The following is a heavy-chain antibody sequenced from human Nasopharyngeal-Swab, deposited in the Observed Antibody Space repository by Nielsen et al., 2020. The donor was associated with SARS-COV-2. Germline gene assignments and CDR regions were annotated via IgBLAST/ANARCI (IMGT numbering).Heavy chain of an antibody. CDR1: GFTFSNYS. D-gene: IGHD3-10*01. J-gene: IGHJ6*02. CDR2: ISSSTSYI. CDR3: ARDGFGESPYYYYYGMDV. V-gene: IGHV3-21*01. Sequence: GESLKISCAASGFTFSNYSMNLVRQAPGKGLEWVSSISSSTSYIYYADSVKGRFTISRDNAKNSLYLQMNSLRAEDTAVYYCARDGFGESPYYYYYGMDVWGQGTTVTVSS.